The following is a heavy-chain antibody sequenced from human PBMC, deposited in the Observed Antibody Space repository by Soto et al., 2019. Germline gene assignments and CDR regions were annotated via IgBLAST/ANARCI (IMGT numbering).Heavy chain of an antibody. CDR1: GGPFSDYY. CDR3: ARGAWDNRAYFFFDQ. D-gene: IGHD3-22*01. Sequence: QVQLQQWGAGLLKASETLSLTCAVSGGPFSDYYWTWIRQSPGKGLEWIGEINLNGYTKYNPSLQSLVTLAVDTTRKRVSLTLTSVTAADTAMYYRARGAWDNRAYFFFDQWGQGTLVTVSS. CDR2: INLNGYT. J-gene: IGHJ4*02. V-gene: IGHV4-34*01.